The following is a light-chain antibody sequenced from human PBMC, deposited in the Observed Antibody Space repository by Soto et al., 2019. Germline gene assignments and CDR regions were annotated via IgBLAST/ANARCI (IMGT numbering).Light chain of an antibody. CDR3: SSYTSDWGV. CDR1: SSDIGGYNY. CDR2: EVS. Sequence: QSALTQPASVSGSPGQSITISCAGTSSDIGGYNYVSWYQQHPGKAPKVMIYEVSNRPSGVSNRFSGSKSGNTASLTISGLQAEDEADYYCSSYTSDWGVFGTGTKLTVL. J-gene: IGLJ1*01. V-gene: IGLV2-14*01.